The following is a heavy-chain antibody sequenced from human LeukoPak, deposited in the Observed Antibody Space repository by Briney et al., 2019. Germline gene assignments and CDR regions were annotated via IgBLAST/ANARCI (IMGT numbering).Heavy chain of an antibody. CDR3: ARGSIVVVPAAYYYYYYMDV. D-gene: IGHD2-2*01. CDR1: GGTFSSYA. J-gene: IGHJ6*03. V-gene: IGHV1-69*13. CDR2: IIPIFGTA. Sequence: GASVTVSCKASGGTFSSYAISWVRQAPGQGLEWMGGIIPIFGTANYAQKFQGRVTITVDESTSTAYMELSSLRSGGTAVYYCARGSIVVVPAAYYYYYYMDVWGKGTTVTVSS.